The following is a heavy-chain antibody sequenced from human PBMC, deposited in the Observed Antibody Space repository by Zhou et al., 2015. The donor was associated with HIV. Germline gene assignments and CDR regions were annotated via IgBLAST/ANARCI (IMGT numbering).Heavy chain of an antibody. D-gene: IGHD3-10*01. CDR2: IIPIFGTA. CDR1: GGTFSSYA. V-gene: IGHV1-69*12. CDR3: AKSVTMVRGVISHYYYYGMDV. J-gene: IGHJ6*02. Sequence: QVQLVQSGAEVKKPGSSVKVSCKASGGTFSSYAISWVRQAPGQGLEWMGGIIPIFGTANYAQKFQGRVTITADESTSTAYMELSSLRSEDTAVYYCAKSVTMVRGVISHYYYYGMDVWGQGTTVTVSS.